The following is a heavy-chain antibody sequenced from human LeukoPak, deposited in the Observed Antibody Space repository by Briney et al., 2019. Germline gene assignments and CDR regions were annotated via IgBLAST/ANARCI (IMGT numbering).Heavy chain of an antibody. Sequence: GGSLRLSCAASGFTFSSYSMNWVRQAPGKGLEWVSYISSSSSTIYYADSVKGRFTISRDNAKNSLYLQMNSLRAEDTAVYYCARRPWGSGYDLYYFDYWGQGTLVTVSS. J-gene: IGHJ4*02. D-gene: IGHD5-12*01. CDR1: GFTFSSYS. CDR2: ISSSSSTI. CDR3: ARRPWGSGYDLYYFDY. V-gene: IGHV3-48*04.